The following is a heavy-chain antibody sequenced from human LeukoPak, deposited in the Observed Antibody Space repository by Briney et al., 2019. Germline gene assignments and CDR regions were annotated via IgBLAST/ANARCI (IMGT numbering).Heavy chain of an antibody. CDR2: IKSKTDGGTT. Sequence: GGSLRLSCAASGFTLSSYNMNWVRQAPGKGLEWVGRIKSKTDGGTTDYAAPVKGRFTISRDDSKNTLYLQMNSLKTEDTAVYYCTTQGGYLTGYYTPGGIDYWGQGTLVTVSS. CDR3: TTQGGYLTGYYTPGGIDY. V-gene: IGHV3-15*01. D-gene: IGHD3-9*01. J-gene: IGHJ4*02. CDR1: GFTLSSYN.